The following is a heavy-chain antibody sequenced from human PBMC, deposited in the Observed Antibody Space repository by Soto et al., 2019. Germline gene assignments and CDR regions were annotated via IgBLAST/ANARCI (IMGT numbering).Heavy chain of an antibody. CDR2: IFSNDEK. CDR1: GFSLSNARMG. CDR3: ARILGTDYYYYGMDV. D-gene: IGHD1-1*01. Sequence: GSGPTLVNPTEPLTLTCTVSGFSLSNARMGVSWIRQPPGKALEGLAHIFSNDEKSYSTSLKSRLTISKDTSKSQVVLTMTNMDPVDTATYYCARILGTDYYYYGMDVWGQGTTVTVSS. J-gene: IGHJ6*02. V-gene: IGHV2-26*01.